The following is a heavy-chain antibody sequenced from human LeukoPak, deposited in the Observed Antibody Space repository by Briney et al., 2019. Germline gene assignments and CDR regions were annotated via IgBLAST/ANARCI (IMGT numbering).Heavy chain of an antibody. D-gene: IGHD1-26*01. V-gene: IGHV1-46*01. CDR2: INPSGGST. CDR3: ARDLMGATRERYYFDY. CDR1: GYTFTSYY. J-gene: IGHJ4*02. Sequence: GASVKVSCKASGYTFTSYYMHWVRQAPGQGLEWMGIINPSGGSTSYAQKFQGRVTMTRDTSTSTVYMELSSLRSEDTAVYYCARDLMGATRERYYFDYWGQGTLVTVSS.